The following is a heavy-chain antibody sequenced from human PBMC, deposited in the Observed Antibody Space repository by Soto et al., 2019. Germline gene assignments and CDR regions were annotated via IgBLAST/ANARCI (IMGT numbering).Heavy chain of an antibody. CDR3: ARARVATTDDDTHFYF. CDR2: IYSGGST. CDR1: GFTVSSNY. D-gene: IGHD5-12*01. V-gene: IGHV3-53*04. Sequence: GGSLRLSCAASGFTVSSNYMSWVRQAPGKGLEWVSVIYSGGSTYYADSVKGRFTISRHNSKNTLYLQMNSLRAEDTGVYYCARARVATTDDDTHFYFGGQGTLVTVSS. J-gene: IGHJ4*02.